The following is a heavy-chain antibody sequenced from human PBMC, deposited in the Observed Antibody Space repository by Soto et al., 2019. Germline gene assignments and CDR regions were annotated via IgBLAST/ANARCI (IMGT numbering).Heavy chain of an antibody. V-gene: IGHV1-69*06. CDR3: ARGGALSTSWYWGDGLDS. D-gene: IGHD6-13*01. J-gene: IGHJ4*02. CDR1: GYSFNSHA. CDR2: IIPVFGTP. Sequence: QVQLEQSGSEVKKSGSSVKVSCKASGYSFNSHAITWVRQAPGQGLEWMGGIIPVFGTPSYAQKFQGRVTISADKSTNTSSLELRSLRSEDTAVYYCARGGALSTSWYWGDGLDSWGQGTQVTVSS.